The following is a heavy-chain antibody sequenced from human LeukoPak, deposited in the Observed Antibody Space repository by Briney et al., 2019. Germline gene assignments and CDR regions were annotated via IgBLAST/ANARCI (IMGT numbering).Heavy chain of an antibody. CDR3: ARRGIAAAGYDY. Sequence: SETLSLTCTVSGGSISSYYWSWIRQPPGKGLEWIGYIYYSGTTNYNPSLKSRVTILVDTSKNQFSLNLSSVTATDTAVYYCARRGIAAAGYDYWGQGTLVTVSS. CDR1: GGSISSYY. J-gene: IGHJ4*02. D-gene: IGHD6-13*01. V-gene: IGHV4-59*08. CDR2: IYYSGTT.